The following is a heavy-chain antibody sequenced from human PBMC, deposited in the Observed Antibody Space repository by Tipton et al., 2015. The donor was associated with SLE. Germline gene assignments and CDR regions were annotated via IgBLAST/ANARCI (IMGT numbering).Heavy chain of an antibody. CDR2: ISYDGGNK. Sequence: SLRLSCAASGFTFSSYAMHWVRQAPGKGLEWVAVISYDGGNKYYADSVKGRFTISRDNSKNTLYLQMNSLRAEDTAVYYCARDGPGVTMVRGVDYWGQGTLVTVSS. J-gene: IGHJ4*02. D-gene: IGHD3-10*01. CDR1: GFTFSSYA. CDR3: ARDGPGVTMVRGVDY. V-gene: IGHV3-30*04.